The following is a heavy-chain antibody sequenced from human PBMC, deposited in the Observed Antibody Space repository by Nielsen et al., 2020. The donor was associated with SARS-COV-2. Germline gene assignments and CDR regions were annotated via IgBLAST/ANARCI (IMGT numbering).Heavy chain of an antibody. Sequence: WIRQPPGKGLGWIGEIYHSGSTNYNPSLKSRVTISVDKSKNQFSLKLSSVTAADTAVYYCARSWSGSYHWFDPWGQGTLVTVSS. CDR3: ARSWSGSYHWFDP. J-gene: IGHJ5*02. D-gene: IGHD1-26*01. CDR2: IYHSGST. V-gene: IGHV4-4*02.